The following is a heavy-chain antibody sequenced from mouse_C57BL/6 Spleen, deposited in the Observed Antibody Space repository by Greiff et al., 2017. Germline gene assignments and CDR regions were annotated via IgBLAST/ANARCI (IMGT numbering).Heavy chain of an antibody. V-gene: IGHV14-2*01. CDR3: ARGDSSGYWFAY. CDR1: GFNIKDYY. D-gene: IGHD3-2*02. CDR2: IDPEGGET. Sequence: EVKLMESGAELVKPGASVKLSCTASGFNIKDYYMHWVKQRTEQGLEWIGRIDPEGGETKYAPKFQGKATITADTSSNTAYLQLSSLTSEDTAVYYCARGDSSGYWFAYWGQGTLVTVSA. J-gene: IGHJ3*01.